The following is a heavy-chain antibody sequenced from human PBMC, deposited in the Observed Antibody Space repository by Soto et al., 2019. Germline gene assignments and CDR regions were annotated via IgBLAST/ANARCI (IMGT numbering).Heavy chain of an antibody. D-gene: IGHD6-19*01. CDR2: ISWNSGSI. J-gene: IGHJ3*02. V-gene: IGHV3-9*01. CDR3: AKDTGSGWSHDAFDI. Sequence: EVQLVESGGGLVQPGRSLRLSCAASGFTFDDYAMHWVRQAPRKGLEWVSGISWNSGSIGYADSVKGRFTISIDNAKNSLYLQMNSLRAEDTALYYCAKDTGSGWSHDAFDIWGQGTMVTVSS. CDR1: GFTFDDYA.